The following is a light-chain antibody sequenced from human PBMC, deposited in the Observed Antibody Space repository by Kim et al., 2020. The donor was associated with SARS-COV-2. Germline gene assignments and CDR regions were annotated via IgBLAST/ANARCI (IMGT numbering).Light chain of an antibody. CDR1: ALGDRY. CDR3: QTWDGGTAVV. CDR2: QDI. J-gene: IGLJ3*02. V-gene: IGLV3-1*01. Sequence: VSPVQTAIITCAGDALGDRYTFWFQQKPGHPPVRVIYQDIKRTSGIPERFSGSNSGNTATLTSSGTQPMDEAEYYCQTWDGGTAVVFGGGTQLTVL.